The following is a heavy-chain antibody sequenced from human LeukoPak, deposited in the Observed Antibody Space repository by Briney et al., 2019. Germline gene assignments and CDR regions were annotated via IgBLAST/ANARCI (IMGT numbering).Heavy chain of an antibody. D-gene: IGHD3-10*01. V-gene: IGHV4-34*01. CDR1: GGSFSGYY. J-gene: IGHJ5*02. Sequence: SETLSLTCAVYGGSFSGYYRSWIRQAPGKGLEWIGEINHSGSTNYNPSLKSRVTISVDTSKNQFSLKLSSVTAADTAVYYCARDRYYYGSGRYGLNWFDPWGQGTLVTVSS. CDR2: INHSGST. CDR3: ARDRYYYGSGRYGLNWFDP.